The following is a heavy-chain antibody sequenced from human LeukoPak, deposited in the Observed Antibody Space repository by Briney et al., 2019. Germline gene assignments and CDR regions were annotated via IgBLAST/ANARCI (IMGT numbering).Heavy chain of an antibody. CDR1: GGSIRSSYYY. CDR3: ARVTYSSGWYYYYYGMDV. D-gene: IGHD6-19*01. Sequence: SETLSLTCTVSGGSIRSSYYYWGWIRQPPGKGLEWIGEINHSGSTNYNPSLKSRVTISVDTSKNQFSLKLSSVTAADTAVYYCARVTYSSGWYYYYYGMDVWGQGTTVTVSS. V-gene: IGHV4-39*07. CDR2: INHSGST. J-gene: IGHJ6*02.